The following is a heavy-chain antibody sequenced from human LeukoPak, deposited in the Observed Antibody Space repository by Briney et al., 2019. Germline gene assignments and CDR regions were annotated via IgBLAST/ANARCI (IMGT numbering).Heavy chain of an antibody. Sequence: GESLKISCTGSGYRFTSYWIGWVRQMPGKGLEWMGIIYPDDSDTRYNPSFQGQVTISADKSISTAYLQWSSLKASDTAVYYCARQKYCSGTSCYHVDYWGQGALVTVSS. J-gene: IGHJ4*02. V-gene: IGHV5-51*01. D-gene: IGHD2-2*01. CDR2: IYPDDSDT. CDR3: ARQKYCSGTSCYHVDY. CDR1: GYRFTSYW.